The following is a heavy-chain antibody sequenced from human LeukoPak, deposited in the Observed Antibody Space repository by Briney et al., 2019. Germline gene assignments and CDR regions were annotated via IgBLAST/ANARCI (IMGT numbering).Heavy chain of an antibody. D-gene: IGHD3-22*01. CDR2: ISYSGST. CDR3: AREPGFDSSGYLNWFDP. CDR1: SGSIRSYD. Sequence: SETLSLTCTVSSGSIRSYDWSWIRQPPGKGLEWIACISYSGSTKYNPSLKSRVTISVDTSKNQLSLKLSYVTAADTAVYYCAREPGFDSSGYLNWFDPWGQGTLVTVSS. V-gene: IGHV4-59*01. J-gene: IGHJ5*02.